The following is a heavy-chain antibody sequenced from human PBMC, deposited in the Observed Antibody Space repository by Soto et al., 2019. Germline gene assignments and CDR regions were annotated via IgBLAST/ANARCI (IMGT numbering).Heavy chain of an antibody. CDR2: INHSGST. CDR3: ARGNQYYYGSGSYYNNGFDP. J-gene: IGHJ5*02. D-gene: IGHD3-10*01. V-gene: IGHV4-34*01. Sequence: SETLSLTCAVYGGSFSGYYWSWIRQPPGKGLEWIGEINHSGSTNYNPSLKSRVTISVDTSKNQFSLKLSSVTAADTAVYYCARGNQYYYGSGSYYNNGFDPWGKGTRVTVSS. CDR1: GGSFSGYY.